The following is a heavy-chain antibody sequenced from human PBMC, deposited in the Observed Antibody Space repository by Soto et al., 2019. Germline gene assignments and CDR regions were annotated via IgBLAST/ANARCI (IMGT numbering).Heavy chain of an antibody. V-gene: IGHV3-30*18. CDR3: AKELKSGYSYVYIFAY. J-gene: IGHJ4*02. CDR2: ISYDGSNK. Sequence: QVQLVESGGGVVQPGRSLRLSCAASGFTFSSYGMHWVRQAPGKGLEWVAVISYDGSNKYYADSVKGRFTISRDNSKNTLFLQMNSLRAVDTAVYYCAKELKSGYSYVYIFAYWGQGTLVNVSS. D-gene: IGHD5-18*01. CDR1: GFTFSSYG.